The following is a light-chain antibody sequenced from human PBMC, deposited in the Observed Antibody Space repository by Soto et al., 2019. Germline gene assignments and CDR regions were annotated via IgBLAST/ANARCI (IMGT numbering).Light chain of an antibody. CDR1: QSISSY. Sequence: DIQMTQSPSSLSASVGDRVTITCRASQSISSYLNWYQQKPGKAPKLLIYGASSLQSGVPSRFSGGGSGTDFTLTISSLQPEDFATYYCQRSYSTTWTF. CDR2: GAS. J-gene: IGKJ1*01. V-gene: IGKV1-39*01. CDR3: QRSYSTTWT.